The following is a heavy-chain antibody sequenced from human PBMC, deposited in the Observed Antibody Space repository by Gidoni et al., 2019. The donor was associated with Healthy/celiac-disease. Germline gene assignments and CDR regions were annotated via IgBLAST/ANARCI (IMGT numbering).Heavy chain of an antibody. Sequence: VQLQESGPGLVKPSQTLSLTCTVSGGSISSGSYYWSWTRQPAGKGLEWLGRIYTSGSTNYNPSLKSRVTISVDTSKNQFSLKLSSVTAADTAVYYCARLRSPSIAAAGLFDYWGQGTLVTVSS. CDR2: IYTSGST. V-gene: IGHV4-61*02. D-gene: IGHD6-13*01. J-gene: IGHJ4*02. CDR1: GGSISSGSYY. CDR3: ARLRSPSIAAAGLFDY.